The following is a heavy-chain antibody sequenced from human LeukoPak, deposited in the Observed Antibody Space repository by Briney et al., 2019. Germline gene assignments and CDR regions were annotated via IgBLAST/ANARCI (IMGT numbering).Heavy chain of an antibody. D-gene: IGHD3-22*01. CDR2: MNPNSGNT. Sequence: ASVKVSCKASGYTFTSYDFNWVRQAPGQGLGWMGWMNPNSGNTGYAQKFQGRVTMTRNTPISTAYMELSSLRSEDTAVYYCARGQYDSSGYAFDYWGQGTLVTVSS. CDR3: ARGQYDSSGYAFDY. V-gene: IGHV1-8*01. CDR1: GYTFTSYD. J-gene: IGHJ4*02.